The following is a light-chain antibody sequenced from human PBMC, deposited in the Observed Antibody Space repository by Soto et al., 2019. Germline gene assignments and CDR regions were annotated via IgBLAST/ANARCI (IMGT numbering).Light chain of an antibody. Sequence: ESVLTQSPGTLSLSTVERATLSCISSQTVRNNYLAWYQQKPGQAPRLLIYDASSRATGIPDRFSGGGSGTDFTLTISRLEPEDFAVYYCQQFSSYPLPFGGVTNVDTK. CDR3: QQFSSYPLP. CDR1: QTVRNNY. CDR2: DAS. J-gene: IGKJ4*01. V-gene: IGKV3-20*01.